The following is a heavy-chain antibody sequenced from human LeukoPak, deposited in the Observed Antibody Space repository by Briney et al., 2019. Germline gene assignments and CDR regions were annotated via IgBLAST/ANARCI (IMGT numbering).Heavy chain of an antibody. CDR3: VAGNGDYFAY. D-gene: IGHD6-19*01. J-gene: IGHJ4*02. Sequence: GESLKISCRGSGYTFATFWIGWVRQKPGKGLEWMGYIYPGDSETRYSPSFQGQVTISADKSTSTAYLQWKSLQSSDTAMYYAVAGNGDYFAYWGQGTLVTVSS. V-gene: IGHV5-51*01. CDR1: GYTFATFW. CDR2: IYPGDSET.